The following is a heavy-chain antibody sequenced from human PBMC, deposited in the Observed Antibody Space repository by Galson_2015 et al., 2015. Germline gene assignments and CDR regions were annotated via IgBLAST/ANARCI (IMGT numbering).Heavy chain of an antibody. CDR1: GYTFTGYY. CDR3: ARAFFPAFGENYYYYYGMDV. V-gene: IGHV1-2*04. D-gene: IGHD3-10*01. Sequence: SVKVSCKASGYTFTGYYMHWVRQAPGQGLEWMGWINPNSGGTNYAQKFQGWVTMTRDTSISTAYMELSRLRSDDTAVYYCARAFFPAFGENYYYYYGMDVWGQGTTVTVSS. J-gene: IGHJ6*02. CDR2: INPNSGGT.